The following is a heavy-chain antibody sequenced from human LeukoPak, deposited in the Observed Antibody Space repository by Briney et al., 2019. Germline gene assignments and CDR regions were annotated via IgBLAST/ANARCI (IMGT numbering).Heavy chain of an antibody. CDR3: ARDCVYDSSGYYRAAFDI. V-gene: IGHV1-2*06. CDR2: INPNSGGT. D-gene: IGHD3-22*01. Sequence: ASVKVSCKASGYTFTGYYMHWVRQAPGQGLEWMGRINPNSGGTNYAQKFQGRVTMTSDTSISTAYMELSRLSSGDTAVYYCARDCVYDSSGYYRAAFDIWGQGPMVTVSS. CDR1: GYTFTGYY. J-gene: IGHJ3*02.